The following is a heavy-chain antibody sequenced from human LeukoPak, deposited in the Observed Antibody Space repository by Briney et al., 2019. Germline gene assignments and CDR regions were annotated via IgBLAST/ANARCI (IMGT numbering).Heavy chain of an antibody. V-gene: IGHV3-7*03. Sequence: GGSLRLSCAASGFTFSTYWMNWVRQAPGKGLEWLANINQDGNDKYYVDSVRGRFTISRDNAKRSLYLQMSSLRAEDTAVYFCTRGDYVDYWGQGTLVTVSS. CDR2: INQDGNDK. CDR1: GFTFSTYW. J-gene: IGHJ4*02. CDR3: TRGDYVDY.